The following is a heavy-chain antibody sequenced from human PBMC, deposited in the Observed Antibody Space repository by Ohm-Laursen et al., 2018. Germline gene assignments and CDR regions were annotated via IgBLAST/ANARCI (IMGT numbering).Heavy chain of an antibody. CDR2: ISYDGSNK. V-gene: IGHV3-30*18. CDR1: GFTFSSYG. J-gene: IGHJ6*02. Sequence: SLRLSCAASGFTFSSYGMHWVRQAPGKGLEWVAVISYDGSNKYYADSVKGRFTISRDNSKNTLYLQMSSLRAEDTAVYYCAKPPTNYYYYGMDVWGQGTTVTVSS. D-gene: IGHD1-14*01. CDR3: AKPPTNYYYYGMDV.